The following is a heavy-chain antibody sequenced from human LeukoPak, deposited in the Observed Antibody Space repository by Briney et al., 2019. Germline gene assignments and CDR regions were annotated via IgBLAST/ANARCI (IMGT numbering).Heavy chain of an antibody. Sequence: ASVKVSCKASGYTFTCYYMHWVRQAPGQGLEWMGIINPSGGSTSYAQKFQGRVTMTRDMSTSTVYMELSSLRSEDTAVYYCARQIYDSSGYYLDPFDYWGQGTLVTVSS. V-gene: IGHV1-46*01. CDR2: INPSGGST. CDR1: GYTFTCYY. J-gene: IGHJ4*02. CDR3: ARQIYDSSGYYLDPFDY. D-gene: IGHD3-22*01.